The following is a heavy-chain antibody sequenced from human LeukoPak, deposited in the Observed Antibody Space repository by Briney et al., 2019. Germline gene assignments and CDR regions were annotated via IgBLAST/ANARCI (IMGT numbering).Heavy chain of an antibody. J-gene: IGHJ4*02. CDR3: ARDRPLYYYDSSGYYY. CDR2: INPNSGGT. Sequence: ASVKVSCKASGYTFTGYYMHWVRQAPGQGLEWMGWINPNSGGTNYAQEFQGRVTMTRDTSISTAYMELSRLRSDDTAVYYCARDRPLYYYDSSGYYYLGQGTLVTVSS. V-gene: IGHV1-2*02. CDR1: GYTFTGYY. D-gene: IGHD3-22*01.